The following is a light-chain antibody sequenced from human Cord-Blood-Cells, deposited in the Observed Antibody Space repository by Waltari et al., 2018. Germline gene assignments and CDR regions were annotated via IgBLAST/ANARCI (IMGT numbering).Light chain of an antibody. CDR2: AAS. CDR1: QSISSY. V-gene: IGKV1-39*01. J-gene: IGKJ3*01. CDR3: QQSYSTPRT. Sequence: DIQMNKSPSSLSASVGDRVTITCLASQSISSYLNWYQQKPGKAPKLLIYAASSLQSGVPSRFSGSGSGTDFTLTISSLQPEDFATYYCQQSYSTPRTFGPGTKVDIK.